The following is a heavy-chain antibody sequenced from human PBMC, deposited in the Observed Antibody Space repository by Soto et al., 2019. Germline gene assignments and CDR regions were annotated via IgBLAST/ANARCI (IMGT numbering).Heavy chain of an antibody. D-gene: IGHD2-2*01. J-gene: IGHJ4*02. CDR2: ISKSDYT. CDR1: GFAFSNYG. V-gene: IGHV3-21*01. CDR3: AREDSIVTPAVSDF. Sequence: GGSLRLSCTVSGFAFSNYGINWVRQAPGKGLEWVSSISKSDYTYYSDSVKGRFTISRDNAKNSVSLQMNTLRVEDTAVYYCAREDSIVTPAVSDFWGQGTLVTVSS.